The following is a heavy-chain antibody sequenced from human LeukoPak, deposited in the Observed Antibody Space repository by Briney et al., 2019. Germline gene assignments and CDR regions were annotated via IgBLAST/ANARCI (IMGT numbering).Heavy chain of an antibody. V-gene: IGHV4-61*02. J-gene: IGHJ4*02. CDR1: GGSISRGSYY. CDR3: ARQTFGALYFDS. CDR2: IYNSGST. Sequence: SETLSLTCTVSGGSISRGSYYWNWIRQPAGKGLEWMGRIYNSGSTNYNPSLKSRVTISTDMSKNQFSLNLSSVTAADTAVYYCARQTFGALYFDSWGQGTLVTVSS. D-gene: IGHD3-10*01.